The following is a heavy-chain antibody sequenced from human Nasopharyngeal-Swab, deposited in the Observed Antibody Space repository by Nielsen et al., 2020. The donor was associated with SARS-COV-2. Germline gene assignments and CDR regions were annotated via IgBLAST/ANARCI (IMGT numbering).Heavy chain of an antibody. D-gene: IGHD6-13*01. CDR3: AREFRRYSSSWPFDY. J-gene: IGHJ4*02. V-gene: IGHV3-33*01. CDR2: IWYDGSNK. Sequence: GESLKISYAASGFTFSSYGMHWVRQAPGKGLEWVAVIWYDGSNKYYADSVKGRFTISRDNSKNTLYLQMNSLRAEDTAVYYCAREFRRYSSSWPFDYWGQGTLVTVSS. CDR1: GFTFSSYG.